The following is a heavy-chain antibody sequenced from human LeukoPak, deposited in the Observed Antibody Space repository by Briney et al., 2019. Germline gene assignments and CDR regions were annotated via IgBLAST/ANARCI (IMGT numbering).Heavy chain of an antibody. J-gene: IGHJ4*02. CDR2: IYYSGST. V-gene: IGHV4-39*07. Sequence: PSETLSLTCTVSGGSISGSSYYWGWIRQPPGKGLEWIGSIYYSGSTYYNPSLKSRVTISVDTSKNQFSLKLSSVTAADTAVYYCARNRDGYNSFDYWGQGTLVTVSS. D-gene: IGHD5-24*01. CDR3: ARNRDGYNSFDY. CDR1: GGSISGSSYY.